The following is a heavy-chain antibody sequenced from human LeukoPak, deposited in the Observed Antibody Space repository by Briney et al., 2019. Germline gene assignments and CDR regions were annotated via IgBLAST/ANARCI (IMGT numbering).Heavy chain of an antibody. J-gene: IGHJ4*02. V-gene: IGHV3-9*03. CDR3: AKGLIAVAGTGFDY. Sequence: GGSLRLSCAASGFTFDDYAMHWVRQAPGKGLEWVSGISWNSGSIGYADSVKGRFTISRDNAKNSLYLQMNSLRAEDMALYYCAKGLIAVAGTGFDYWGQGTLVTVSS. CDR2: ISWNSGSI. CDR1: GFTFDDYA. D-gene: IGHD6-19*01.